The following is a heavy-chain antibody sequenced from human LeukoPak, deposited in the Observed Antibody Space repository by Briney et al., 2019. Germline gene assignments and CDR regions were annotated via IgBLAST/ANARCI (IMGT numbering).Heavy chain of an antibody. J-gene: IGHJ4*02. V-gene: IGHV3-21*01. CDR3: SREFSH. CDR2: ISSTGTYI. Sequence: PGGSLRLSCAASGFTFSSYSMNWVRQTAGKGLELVASISSTGTYIYYADSVKGRSTISRDNAKNSVYLQMNSLRADDTAVYYCSREFSHWGQGTLVTVSS. CDR1: GFTFSSYS. D-gene: IGHD3-3*01.